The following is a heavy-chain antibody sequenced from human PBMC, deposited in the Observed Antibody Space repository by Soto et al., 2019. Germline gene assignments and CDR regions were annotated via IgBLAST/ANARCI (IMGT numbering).Heavy chain of an antibody. CDR2: IYHSGSS. CDR3: ARVPGP. J-gene: IGHJ5*02. CDR1: GGSISSGGNS. V-gene: IGHV4-30-2*01. Sequence: SETLSLTCAVSGGSISSGGNSWSWIRQPPGKGLEWIGYIYHSGSSYYNPSLKSRVTISVDRSKNQFSLKLSSVTAADTAVYYCARVPGPWGQGTLVTSPQ.